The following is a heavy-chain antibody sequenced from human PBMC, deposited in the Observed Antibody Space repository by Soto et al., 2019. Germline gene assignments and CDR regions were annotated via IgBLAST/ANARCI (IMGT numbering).Heavy chain of an antibody. D-gene: IGHD5-18*01. CDR1: GYTFTGYY. J-gene: IGHJ4*02. CDR3: ARMDTTMALDY. CDR2: INPNSGDT. V-gene: IGHV1-2*02. Sequence: QVQLVQSGAEVKKPGASVKVSCKASGYTFTGYYMHWVRQAPGQGLEWLGWINPNSGDTKYAQKFQDRVTMTRDTSISTAYMELSRLRSDDTAVNYCARMDTTMALDYWGQGPLVTVSS.